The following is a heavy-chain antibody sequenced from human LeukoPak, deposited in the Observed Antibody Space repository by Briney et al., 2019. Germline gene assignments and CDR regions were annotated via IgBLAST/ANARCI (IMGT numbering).Heavy chain of an antibody. CDR1: GFTFSTYE. J-gene: IGHJ4*02. CDR2: ISSSASTI. CDR3: AREQKGFGGGKFDY. V-gene: IGHV3-48*03. Sequence: GALRLSCAASGFTFSTYEMNWVRQAPGKGPEWVSYISSSASTIHYADSVKGRFTISRDNAKNSLYLQMNSLRGEDTAVYYCAREQKGFGGGKFDYWGQGILVTVSS. D-gene: IGHD3-10*01.